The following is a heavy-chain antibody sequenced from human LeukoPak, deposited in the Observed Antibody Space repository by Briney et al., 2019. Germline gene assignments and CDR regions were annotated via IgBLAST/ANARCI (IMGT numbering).Heavy chain of an antibody. V-gene: IGHV1-18*01. Sequence: GASVKVSCKASGYTFTSYGISWVRQAPGQGLEWMGWISAYNGNTNYAQKLQGRVTMTTDTSTSTAYMELRSLRSDDTAVYYCARDFNPSYSSYNYYYMDVWGKGTTVTVSS. D-gene: IGHD2-2*02. CDR2: ISAYNGNT. CDR1: GYTFTSYG. J-gene: IGHJ6*03. CDR3: ARDFNPSYSSYNYYYMDV.